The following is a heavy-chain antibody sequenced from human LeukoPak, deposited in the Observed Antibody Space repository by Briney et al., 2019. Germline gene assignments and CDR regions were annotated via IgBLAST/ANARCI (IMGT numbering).Heavy chain of an antibody. V-gene: IGHV4-39*07. CDR3: ARHTQYNWFDP. CDR1: GGSISSSSYY. D-gene: IGHD2-15*01. J-gene: IGHJ5*02. Sequence: SETLSLTCTVSGGSISSSSYYWGWIRQPPAKGLERIGSIYYSGSTYYNPSLKSRVTISVDTSKNQFSLKLSSVTAADTAVYYCARHTQYNWFDPWGQGTLVTVSS. CDR2: IYYSGST.